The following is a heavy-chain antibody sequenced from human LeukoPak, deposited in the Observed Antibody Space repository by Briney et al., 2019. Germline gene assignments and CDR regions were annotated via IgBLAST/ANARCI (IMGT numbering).Heavy chain of an antibody. J-gene: IGHJ4*02. D-gene: IGHD6-19*01. CDR2: ISGSGGST. CDR3: AKDPNSSGWYLYYFDY. Sequence: GGSLRLSCAASGFTFSSYAMSWVRQAPGKGLEWVSAISGSGGSTYYADSVKGRFTISRDNSKNTLYLQMNSLRAEDTAVYYCAKDPNSSGWYLYYFDYWGLGTLVTVSS. V-gene: IGHV3-23*01. CDR1: GFTFSSYA.